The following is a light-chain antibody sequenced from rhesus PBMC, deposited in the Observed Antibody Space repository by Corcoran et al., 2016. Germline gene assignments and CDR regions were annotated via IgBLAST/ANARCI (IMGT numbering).Light chain of an antibody. CDR3: LHYSSSPYS. Sequence: DIQMTQSPSSLSASVGDTVTITCRASQSISSWLDWYQQKPGKAPKLLIYKAASLQGGVPSRFSGSGSGTDFTLTISSLQPGDFATYYCLHYSSSPYSFGQGTKVEIK. J-gene: IGKJ2*01. V-gene: IGKV1-22*01. CDR2: KAA. CDR1: QSISSW.